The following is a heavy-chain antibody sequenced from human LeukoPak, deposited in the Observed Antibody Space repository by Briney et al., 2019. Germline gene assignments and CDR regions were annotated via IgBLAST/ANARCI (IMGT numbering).Heavy chain of an antibody. V-gene: IGHV1-18*01. J-gene: IGHJ4*02. CDR2: ISADNVNT. CDR3: ARDYYDNSGYYSHTGGY. CDR1: GYTFTSYG. Sequence: ASVKVSCKASGYTFTSYGISWVRQAPGQGLEWMGWISADNVNTNYAQKLQGRVTMTTDTSTSTAYMELRSLRSDDTAMYYCARDYYDNSGYYSHTGGYWGQGSLVTVSS. D-gene: IGHD3-22*01.